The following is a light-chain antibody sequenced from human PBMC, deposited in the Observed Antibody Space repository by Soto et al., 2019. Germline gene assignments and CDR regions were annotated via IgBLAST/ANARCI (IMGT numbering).Light chain of an antibody. V-gene: IGKV1-39*01. CDR2: AAS. CDR1: QSISNH. Sequence: DIQMTQSPSSLSASVEDRVIITCRASQSISNHLNWYQQKPGKAPKLLILAASSLQSGVPSRFSGSRSGPDFTLTISSLQPEDFATYYCQQSYSSPPTFGQGTKVEIK. CDR3: QQSYSSPPT. J-gene: IGKJ1*01.